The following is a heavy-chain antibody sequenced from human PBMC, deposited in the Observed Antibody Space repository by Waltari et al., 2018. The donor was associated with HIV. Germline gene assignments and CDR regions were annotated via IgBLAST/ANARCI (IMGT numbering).Heavy chain of an antibody. V-gene: IGHV3-20*01. D-gene: IGHD3-16*01. Sequence: EVQLVESGGGVVRPGGSLRLSCAASGFPFDDYGMSWVRQAPGKGLEWVAGINWNGGSTAYADSVKGRFTISRDNAKNALYLQMNSLRPEDTALYHCVRRGTAAGWFDPWGQGTLVTVSS. CDR1: GFPFDDYG. J-gene: IGHJ5*02. CDR2: INWNGGST. CDR3: VRRGTAAGWFDP.